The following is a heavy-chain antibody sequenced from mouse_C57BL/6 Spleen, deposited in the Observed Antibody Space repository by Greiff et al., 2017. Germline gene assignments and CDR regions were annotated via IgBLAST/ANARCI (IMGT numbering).Heavy chain of an antibody. J-gene: IGHJ3*01. CDR2: ISSGSSTI. CDR1: GFTFSDYG. D-gene: IGHD4-1*01. V-gene: IGHV5-17*01. CDR3: AREQTGGFAY. Sequence: EVTLVASGGGLVKPGGSLKLSCAASGFTFSDYGMHWVRQAPEKGLEWVAYISSGSSTIYYADTVKGRFTISRDNSKNTLFLQMTSLRSEDTAMYYCAREQTGGFAYWGQGTLVTVSA.